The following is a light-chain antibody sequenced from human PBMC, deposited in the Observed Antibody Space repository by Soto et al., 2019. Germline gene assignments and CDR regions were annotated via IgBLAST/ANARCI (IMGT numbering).Light chain of an antibody. CDR2: DAS. V-gene: IGKV1-39*01. J-gene: IGKJ3*01. CDR3: QQSFSIPFA. CDR1: QTIGKY. Sequence: DFQMPQSPSSLSATLGDRFTITCLASQTIGKYLNWYQQQTGKVPKLLIYDASYLQSGVPSRFSGSESGTDFTLNISDLRPEDFATYYCQQSFSIPFACGPGPRWIS.